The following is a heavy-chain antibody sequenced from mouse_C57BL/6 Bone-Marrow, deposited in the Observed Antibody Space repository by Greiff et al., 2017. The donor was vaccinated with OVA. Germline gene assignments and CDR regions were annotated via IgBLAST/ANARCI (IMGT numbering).Heavy chain of an antibody. V-gene: IGHV6-3*01. Sequence: EVQLVESGGGLVQPGGSMKLSCVASGFTFSNYWMNWVRQSPEKGLEWVAQIRLKSDNYATHYAESVKGRFTISRDDSKSSVYLQMNNLRAEDTGIYYCTRIYYYGSSWYFDVWGTGTTVTVSS. CDR2: IRLKSDNYAT. CDR3: TRIYYYGSSWYFDV. D-gene: IGHD1-1*01. J-gene: IGHJ1*03. CDR1: GFTFSNYW.